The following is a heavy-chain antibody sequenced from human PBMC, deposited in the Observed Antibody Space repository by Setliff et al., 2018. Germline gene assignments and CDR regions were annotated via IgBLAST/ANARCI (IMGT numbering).Heavy chain of an antibody. CDR3: ARGPVMIVATGYFDY. V-gene: IGHV4-59*10. CDR1: GGSFSGYY. Sequence: PSETLSLTCAVYGGSFSGYYWTWIRQPAGKGLEWIGHFHTGGSTNYNRSLRSRVSISVDTSKNQFSLKLSSVTAADTAVYYCARGPVMIVATGYFDYWGQGTLVTVS. CDR2: FHTGGST. J-gene: IGHJ4*02. D-gene: IGHD3-22*01.